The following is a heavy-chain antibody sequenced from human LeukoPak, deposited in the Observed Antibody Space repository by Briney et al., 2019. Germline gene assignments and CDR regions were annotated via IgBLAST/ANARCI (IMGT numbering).Heavy chain of an antibody. CDR2: INPNSGGT. CDR1: GYTFTSYG. V-gene: IGHV1-2*02. CDR3: ARAHYYYAMDV. J-gene: IGHJ6*02. Sequence: ASVKVSCKASGYTFTSYGISWVRQAPGQGLEWMGWINPNSGGTNYAQKFQGRVTMTSDTSISTAYMELSRLRSDDTAVYYCARAHYYYAMDVWGQGTTVTVSS.